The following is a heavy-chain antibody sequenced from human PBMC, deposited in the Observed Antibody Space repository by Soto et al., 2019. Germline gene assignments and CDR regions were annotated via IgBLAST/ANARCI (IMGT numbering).Heavy chain of an antibody. CDR3: PRVLFHLEEFYAFEI. CDR2: IKQDGSEK. V-gene: IGHV3-7*01. D-gene: IGHD3-16*01. Sequence: GKGLEWVANIKQDGSEKYYVASVKGRFTISRDNAKNSLYLQMNSLRAEDTAVFYCPRVLFHLEEFYAFEIWR. J-gene: IGHJ3*02.